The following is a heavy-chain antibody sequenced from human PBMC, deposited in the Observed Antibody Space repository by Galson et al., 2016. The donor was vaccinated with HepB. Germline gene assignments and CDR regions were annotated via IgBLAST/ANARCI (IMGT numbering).Heavy chain of an antibody. CDR3: ARERGNYHYFDY. Sequence: SLRLSCAASGFTFTNYWMSWVRQAPGKGLEWVAQINQDANEKYYVDSVKGRFTISRDNAKNSLHLQMNSLRAEDTAVYYCARERGNYHYFDYWGQGTLVTVSS. D-gene: IGHD1-7*01. CDR2: INQDANEK. V-gene: IGHV3-7*01. J-gene: IGHJ4*02. CDR1: GFTFTNYW.